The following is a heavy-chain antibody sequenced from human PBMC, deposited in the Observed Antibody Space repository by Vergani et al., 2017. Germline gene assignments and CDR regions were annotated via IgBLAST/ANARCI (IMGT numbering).Heavy chain of an antibody. CDR1: GFTFSSYW. CDR3: AVDCSSTSCYAAFDI. J-gene: IGHJ3*02. CDR2: IKQDGSEK. Sequence: EVQLVESGGGLVQPGGSLRLSCAASGFTFSSYWMSWVRQAPGKGLEWVANIKQDGSEKYYVDSVKGRFTISRDNAKNSLYLQMNSLRAEDTAVYYCAVDCSSTSCYAAFDIWGQGTMVTVSS. D-gene: IGHD2-2*01. V-gene: IGHV3-7*04.